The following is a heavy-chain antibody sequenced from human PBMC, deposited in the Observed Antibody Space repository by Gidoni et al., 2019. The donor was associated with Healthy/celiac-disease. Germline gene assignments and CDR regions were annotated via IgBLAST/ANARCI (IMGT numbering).Heavy chain of an antibody. J-gene: IGHJ6*02. V-gene: IGHV2-26*01. CDR3: ARIREAVAGSDASYYYYGMDV. Sequence: QVTLKGSGPVLVKPTETLTLTCTVSGFSLSNARMGVSWIRQPPGKALEWLAHIFSNDEKSYSTSLKSRLTISKDTSKSQVVLTMTNMDPVDTATYYCARIREAVAGSDASYYYYGMDVWGQGTTVTVSS. CDR2: IFSNDEK. D-gene: IGHD6-19*01. CDR1: GFSLSNARMG.